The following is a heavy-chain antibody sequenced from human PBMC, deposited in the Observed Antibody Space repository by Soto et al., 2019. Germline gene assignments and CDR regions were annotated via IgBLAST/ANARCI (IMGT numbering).Heavy chain of an antibody. D-gene: IGHD6-19*01. Sequence: QVQLVQSGAEVKKPGASVKVSCKASGYTFTSYAMHWVRQAPGQRLEWMGWINAGNGNTKYSQKFQGRVTITRDTSARTAYMELSSLRSEDTAVYYCARDLSSGWYGYYYYYYGMDVWGQGTTVTVSS. V-gene: IGHV1-3*01. J-gene: IGHJ6*02. CDR3: ARDLSSGWYGYYYYYYGMDV. CDR2: INAGNGNT. CDR1: GYTFTSYA.